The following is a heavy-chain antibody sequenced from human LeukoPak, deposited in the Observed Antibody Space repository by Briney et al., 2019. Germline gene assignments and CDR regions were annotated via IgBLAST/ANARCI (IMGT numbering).Heavy chain of an antibody. CDR3: ARGLLYYYYMDV. J-gene: IGHJ6*03. CDR1: GFTFDDYG. CDR2: INWNGGST. Sequence: GGSLRLSCAASGFTFDDYGMSWVRHAPGKGLEWVSGINWNGGSTGYADSVKGRFTISRDNAKNSLYLQMNSLRAEDTALYYCARGLLYYYYMDVWGKGTTVTVSS. V-gene: IGHV3-20*04.